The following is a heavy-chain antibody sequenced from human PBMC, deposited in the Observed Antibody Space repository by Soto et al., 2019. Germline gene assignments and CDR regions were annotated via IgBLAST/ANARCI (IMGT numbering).Heavy chain of an antibody. Sequence: QVQLVESGGGVVQPGRSLRLSRAASGFTFSSYGMHWVRQAPGKGLEWVAVISYDGSNKYYADSVKGRFTISRDNSKNTLYLQMNSLRAEDTAVYYCAKEWVYDSSGWSFDYWGQGTLVTVSS. CDR2: ISYDGSNK. J-gene: IGHJ4*02. CDR3: AKEWVYDSSGWSFDY. D-gene: IGHD3-22*01. CDR1: GFTFSSYG. V-gene: IGHV3-30*18.